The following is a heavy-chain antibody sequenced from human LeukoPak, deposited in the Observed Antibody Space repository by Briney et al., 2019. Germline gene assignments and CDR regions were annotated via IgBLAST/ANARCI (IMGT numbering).Heavy chain of an antibody. CDR1: GYTFTSYA. CDR3: ARGGGIQDQLLLDAFDI. J-gene: IGHJ3*02. CDR2: ISYDGSNK. D-gene: IGHD2-2*01. V-gene: IGHV3-30-3*01. Sequence: SCKASGYTFTSYAMHWVRQAPGKGLEWVAVISYDGSNKYYADSVKGRFTISRDNSKNTLYLQMNSLRAEDTAVYYCARGGGIQDQLLLDAFDIWGQGTMVTVSS.